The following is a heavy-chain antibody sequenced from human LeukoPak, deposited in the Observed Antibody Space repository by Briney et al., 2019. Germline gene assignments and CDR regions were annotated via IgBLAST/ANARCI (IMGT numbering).Heavy chain of an antibody. CDR2: IKTDGSNT. CDR3: AKDWYSSGEPDY. J-gene: IGHJ4*02. CDR1: GFTFSSYW. V-gene: IGHV3-74*01. Sequence: GGSLRLSCAASGFTFSSYWMHWVRQAPGKGLVWVSRIKTDGSNTNYADSVKGRFTISRDNSKNTLYLQMNSLRAEDTAVYYCAKDWYSSGEPDYWGQGTLVTVSS. D-gene: IGHD6-19*01.